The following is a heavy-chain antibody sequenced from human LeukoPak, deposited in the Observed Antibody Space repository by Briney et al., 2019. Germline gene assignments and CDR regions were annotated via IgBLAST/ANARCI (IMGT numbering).Heavy chain of an antibody. V-gene: IGHV3-23*01. CDR1: GFTFSSYA. CDR2: ITFKGDIQ. J-gene: IGHJ4*02. CDR3: ARDAPDSSGWPPFDF. D-gene: IGHD3-22*01. Sequence: GGSLRLSCAASGFTFSSYAMGWVRQAPGKGLEWVSDITFKGDIQNYADSVKGRFTISRDNAKNSLYLQMNSLRVEDTAVYYCARDAPDSSGWPPFDFWGQGTLVTVSS.